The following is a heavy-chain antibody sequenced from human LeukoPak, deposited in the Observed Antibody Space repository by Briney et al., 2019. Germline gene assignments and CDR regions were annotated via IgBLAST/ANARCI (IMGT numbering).Heavy chain of an antibody. Sequence: SETLSLTCTVSGASFSNDYWSWIRQPPGKGLEWIGYIYYSGSTNYNPSLKSRVTISVDTSKNQFSLKLSSVTAADTAVYYCARGDIGYCSSTSCYTLDYWGQGTLVTVSS. V-gene: IGHV4-59*01. CDR2: IYYSGST. CDR3: ARGDIGYCSSTSCYTLDY. CDR1: GASFSNDY. D-gene: IGHD2-2*02. J-gene: IGHJ4*02.